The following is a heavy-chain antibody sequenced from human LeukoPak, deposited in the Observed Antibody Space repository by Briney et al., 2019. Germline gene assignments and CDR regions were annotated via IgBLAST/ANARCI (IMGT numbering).Heavy chain of an antibody. Sequence: GGSLRLSCAASGFTFSSYGMNWVRQAPGKGLEWVSSISSSSSYIYYADSVKGRFTISRDNAKNSLYLQMNSLRAEDTAVYYCARDGGDSSGYFFDYWGQGTLVTVSS. CDR1: GFTFSSYG. CDR3: ARDGGDSSGYFFDY. J-gene: IGHJ4*02. V-gene: IGHV3-21*01. CDR2: ISSSSSYI. D-gene: IGHD3-22*01.